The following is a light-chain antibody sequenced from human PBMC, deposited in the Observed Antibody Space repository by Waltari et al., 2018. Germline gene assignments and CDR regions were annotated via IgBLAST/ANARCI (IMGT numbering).Light chain of an antibody. CDR1: QDTSRW. CDR3: QQANSFPLT. V-gene: IGKV1-12*01. J-gene: IGKJ4*01. CDR2: GAS. Sequence: DIQMTQLPSSVSASVGDRVTITCRASQDTSRWLAWYQQTPGKAPKFLIYGASNLQSGVPSRFSGSGSGTDFTLTISSLQPEDFATYYCQQANSFPLTFGGGTKVEIK.